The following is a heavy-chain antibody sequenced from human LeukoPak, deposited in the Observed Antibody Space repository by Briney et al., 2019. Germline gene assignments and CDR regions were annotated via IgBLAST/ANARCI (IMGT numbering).Heavy chain of an antibody. Sequence: SETLSLTCTVAGGSISSYYWSWIRRPPGKVLEWIGYIYYSGSTNYNPSLKSRVTISVDTSKNQFSLKLSSVTAADTAVYYCARVGAAAGYYFDYWGQGTLVTVSS. CDR3: ARVGAAAGYYFDY. D-gene: IGHD6-13*01. CDR2: IYYSGST. J-gene: IGHJ4*02. CDR1: GGSISSYY. V-gene: IGHV4-59*01.